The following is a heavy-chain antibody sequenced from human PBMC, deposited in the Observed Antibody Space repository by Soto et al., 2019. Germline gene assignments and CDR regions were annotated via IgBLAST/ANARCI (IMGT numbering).Heavy chain of an antibody. V-gene: IGHV3-23*01. CDR1: GFTFSSYA. J-gene: IGHJ4*02. CDR3: AKDLAYYYGSGSADY. Sequence: EVQLLESGGGLVQPGGSLRLSCAASGFTFSSYAMSWVRQAPGKGLEWVSAISGSGGSTYYADSVKGRFTISRDNSKNTLYLRMNILRAEDTGVSYCAKDLAYYYGSGSADYWGQGTLVTVSS. D-gene: IGHD3-10*01. CDR2: ISGSGGST.